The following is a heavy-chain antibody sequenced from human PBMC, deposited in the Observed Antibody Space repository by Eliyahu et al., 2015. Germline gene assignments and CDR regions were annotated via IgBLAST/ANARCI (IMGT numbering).Heavy chain of an antibody. V-gene: IGHV4-39*01. Sequence: QLLLQESGPGLVQPSETLSLTCTVXGXSISSSRYYWXWIRQTPGEGLEWVGSIYYSGXTYYNPSLKSRVTISVDTSKNQFSLRLTSVTAADTAVYYCARHSTVTTGYFQHWGQGTLVSVSS. CDR2: IYYSGXT. CDR1: GXSISSSRYY. J-gene: IGHJ1*01. D-gene: IGHD1-14*01. CDR3: ARHSTVTTGYFQH.